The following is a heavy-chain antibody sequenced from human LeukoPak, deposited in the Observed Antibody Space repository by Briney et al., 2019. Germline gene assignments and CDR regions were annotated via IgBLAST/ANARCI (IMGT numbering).Heavy chain of an antibody. CDR3: ARVVLWFGEPPGGWFDP. Sequence: PSQTLSLTCAASGGSISSGGYSWSWIRQPPGKGLEWIGCIYHSGSTYYNPSLKSRVTISVDRSKNQFSLELSSVTAADTAVYYCARVVLWFGEPPGGWFDPWGQGTLVTVST. V-gene: IGHV4-30-2*01. D-gene: IGHD3-10*01. J-gene: IGHJ5*02. CDR2: IYHSGST. CDR1: GGSISSGGYS.